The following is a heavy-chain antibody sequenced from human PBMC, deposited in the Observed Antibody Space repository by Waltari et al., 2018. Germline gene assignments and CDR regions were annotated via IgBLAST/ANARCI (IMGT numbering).Heavy chain of an antibody. CDR2: FDPADGET. D-gene: IGHD4-4*01. Sequence: QVQLVQSGAEVKKPGASVKVSCKVSGSTLTELSMHWVRQAPGKGLEWMGGFDPADGETIYAQEFQGRVTMTEDTSTDTAYMELSSLRSEDTAVYYCAGDTVTTRFYYYYYGMDVWGQGTTVTVSS. V-gene: IGHV1-24*01. CDR1: GSTLTELS. J-gene: IGHJ6*02. CDR3: AGDTVTTRFYYYYYGMDV.